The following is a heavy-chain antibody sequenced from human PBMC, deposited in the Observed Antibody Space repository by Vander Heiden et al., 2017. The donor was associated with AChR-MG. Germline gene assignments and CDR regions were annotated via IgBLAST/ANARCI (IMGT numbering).Heavy chain of an antibody. CDR2: ISYDGSNK. J-gene: IGHJ4*02. CDR3: ARGGQQLGSFDY. D-gene: IGHD6-13*01. Sequence: VVQPGRSLRPSWAASGFPFSSYAMHWVRQAPGKGLEWGAVISYDGSNKYYADSVKGRFTISRDNSKNTLYLQMNSLRAEDTAVYYCARGGQQLGSFDYWGQGTLVTVSS. CDR1: GFPFSSYA. V-gene: IGHV3-30-3*01.